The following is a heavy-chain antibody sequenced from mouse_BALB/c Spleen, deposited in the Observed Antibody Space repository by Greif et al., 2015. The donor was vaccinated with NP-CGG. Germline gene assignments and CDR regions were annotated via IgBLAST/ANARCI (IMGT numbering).Heavy chain of an antibody. J-gene: IGHJ2*01. D-gene: IGHD2-4*01. V-gene: IGHV1-54*01. CDR3: ARKGVITTPFDY. CDR2: INPGSGGT. CDR1: GYAFTNYL. Sequence: QVQLQQSGAELVRPGTSVKVSCKASGYAFTNYLIEWVKQRPGQGLEWIGVINPGSGGTNYNEKFKGKATLTADKSSSTAYMQLSSLTSDDSAVYFCARKGVITTPFDYWGQGTTLTVSS.